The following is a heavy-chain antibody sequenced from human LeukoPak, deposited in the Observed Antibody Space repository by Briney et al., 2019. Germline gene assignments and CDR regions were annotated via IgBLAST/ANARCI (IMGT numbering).Heavy chain of an antibody. CDR2: IYSGGST. CDR1: GFTVSSNY. D-gene: IGHD2-2*01. J-gene: IGHJ4*02. V-gene: IGHV3-53*01. CDR3: ARGFLVDWHLDY. Sequence: GGSLRLSSAASGFTVSSNYMSWVRQAPGKGLEWVSVIYSGGSTYYADSVKGRFTISRDNSKNTLYLQMNSLRAEDTAVYYCARGFLVDWHLDYWGQGTLVTVSS.